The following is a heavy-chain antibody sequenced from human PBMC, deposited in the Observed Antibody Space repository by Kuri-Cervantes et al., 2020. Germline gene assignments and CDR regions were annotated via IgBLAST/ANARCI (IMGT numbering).Heavy chain of an antibody. CDR3: ARGMIGGYVWYYYYGMDV. D-gene: IGHD1-26*01. CDR2: IYSGGST. Sequence: GESLKISCASSGFTVSSNYMSWVRQAPGKGLEWVSVIYSGGSTYYADSVKGRFTISRDNSKNTLYLQMNSLRAEDTAVYYCARGMIGGYVWYYYYGMDVWGQGTTVTVSS. J-gene: IGHJ6*02. CDR1: GFTVSSNY. V-gene: IGHV3-53*01.